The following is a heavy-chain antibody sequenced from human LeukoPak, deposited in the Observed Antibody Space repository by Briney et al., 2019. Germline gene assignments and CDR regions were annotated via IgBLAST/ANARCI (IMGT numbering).Heavy chain of an antibody. V-gene: IGHV3-30-3*01. CDR2: ISYDGSNK. CDR1: GFIYSHYA. CDR3: ARATPYQLLDRSYAFDI. Sequence: PGGSLSLSCAASGFIYSHYAMHGVRQAPGKGLEGVAVISYDGSNKYYADSVKGRFTISRDNSKNTLYLQMNRLRAEDTAVYYCARATPYQLLDRSYAFDIWGQGTMVTVSS. J-gene: IGHJ3*02. D-gene: IGHD2-2*02.